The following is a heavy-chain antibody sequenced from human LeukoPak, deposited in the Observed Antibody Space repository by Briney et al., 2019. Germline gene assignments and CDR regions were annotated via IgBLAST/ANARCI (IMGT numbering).Heavy chain of an antibody. CDR2: ISSSASTI. CDR1: GLTFSSYG. V-gene: IGHV3-48*03. D-gene: IGHD5-12*01. Sequence: PGGSLRLSCAAPGLTFSSYGMNWVRQAPGKGLEWVSYISSSASTIYYADSVKGRFTISRDNAKNSLYLQMNRLSAEDTAVYYCARIYGGYVFDYWGQGTLVTVSS. J-gene: IGHJ4*02. CDR3: ARIYGGYVFDY.